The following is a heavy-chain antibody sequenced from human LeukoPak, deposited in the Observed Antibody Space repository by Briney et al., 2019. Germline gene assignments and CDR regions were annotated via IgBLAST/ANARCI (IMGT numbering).Heavy chain of an antibody. Sequence: ASVTVSCKASGYTFTSYAMHWVRQAPGQRLEWMGWINAGNGITKYSQKFQGRVTITRDTSASTAYMELSSLRSEDTAVYYCAREYSDYSNYVSWFDPWGQGTLVTVSS. J-gene: IGHJ5*02. CDR1: GYTFTSYA. V-gene: IGHV1-3*01. D-gene: IGHD4-11*01. CDR3: AREYSDYSNYVSWFDP. CDR2: INAGNGIT.